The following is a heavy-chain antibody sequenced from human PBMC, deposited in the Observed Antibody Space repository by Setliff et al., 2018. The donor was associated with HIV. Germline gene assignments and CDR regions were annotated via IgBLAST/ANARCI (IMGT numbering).Heavy chain of an antibody. J-gene: IGHJ4*02. CDR1: GFSFSRYT. CDR2: ITSNLNY. V-gene: IGHV3-21*01. Sequence: GGSLRLSFVASGFSFSRYTMMWVRQTPGKGLEWVSSITSNLNYKYADSVKGRFTISRDNTKNSLYLQMNSLRAEDTAVYYCAKGDSFVFSYVYPDYWGPGTLVTVSS. D-gene: IGHD3-22*01. CDR3: AKGDSFVFSYVYPDY.